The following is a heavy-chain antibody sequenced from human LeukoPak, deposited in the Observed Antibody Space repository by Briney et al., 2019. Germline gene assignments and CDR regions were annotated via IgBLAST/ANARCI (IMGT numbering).Heavy chain of an antibody. CDR3: ARDVSSSWSPFFDY. Sequence: GGSLRLSCAASGFTFSSYGMNWVRQAPGKGLEWVSSISSSSSYIYYADSVKGRFTISRDNAKNSLYLQMNSLRAEDTAVYYCARDVSSSWSPFFDYWGQGTLVTVSS. D-gene: IGHD6-13*01. CDR2: ISSSSSYI. V-gene: IGHV3-21*01. CDR1: GFTFSSYG. J-gene: IGHJ4*02.